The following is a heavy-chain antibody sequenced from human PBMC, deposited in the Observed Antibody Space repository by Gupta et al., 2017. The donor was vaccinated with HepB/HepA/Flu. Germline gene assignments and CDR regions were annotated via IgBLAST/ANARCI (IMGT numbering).Heavy chain of an antibody. Sequence: EVQLVESGGGLVQPGGSLRLSCAASGLTFRSYSMNWVRQAPGKGLEWISYISSSSSTINYADSVKGRFTISRDNAKSSLYLQMNSLRDEDTAVYYCATGGGNYYYMDVWGKGTTVTVSS. D-gene: IGHD1-26*01. CDR3: ATGGGNYYYMDV. V-gene: IGHV3-48*02. CDR1: GLTFRSYS. J-gene: IGHJ6*03. CDR2: ISSSSSTI.